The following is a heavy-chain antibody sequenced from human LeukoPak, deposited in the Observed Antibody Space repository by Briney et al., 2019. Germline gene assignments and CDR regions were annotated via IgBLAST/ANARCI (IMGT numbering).Heavy chain of an antibody. D-gene: IGHD2-2*01. CDR3: ARVSCSSTSCPRRDALDV. J-gene: IGHJ3*01. CDR1: GGSISSGGYY. CDR2: IYYSGST. Sequence: SETLSLTCTVSGGSISSGGYYWSWIRQPPGKGLEWIGYIYYSGSTNYNPSLKSRVTISVDTSKNQFSLNLTSVTTADTAVYYCARVSCSSTSCPRRDALDVWGQGTMVTVSS. V-gene: IGHV4-61*08.